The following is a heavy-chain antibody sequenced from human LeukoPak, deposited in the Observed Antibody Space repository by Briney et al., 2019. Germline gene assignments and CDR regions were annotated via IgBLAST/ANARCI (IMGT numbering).Heavy chain of an antibody. D-gene: IGHD5-18*01. CDR3: AARTAVGSGAFDI. Sequence: ASAKVSCKASGYIFTGYYMHWVRQAPGQGLEWMGWINPNSGGTNYAQKFQGRVTMTRDTSISTAYMELSRLRSDDTAVYFCAARTAVGSGAFDIWGQGTMVTVSS. CDR1: GYIFTGYY. J-gene: IGHJ3*02. CDR2: INPNSGGT. V-gene: IGHV1-2*02.